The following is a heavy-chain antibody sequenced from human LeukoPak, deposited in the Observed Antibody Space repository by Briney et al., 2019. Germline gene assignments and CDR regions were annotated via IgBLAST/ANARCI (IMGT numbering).Heavy chain of an antibody. J-gene: IGHJ4*02. CDR2: ISAYNGNT. Sequence: ASVKVSFKASGYTFTSYGISWVRQAPGQGLEWMGWISAYNGNTNYAQKLQGRVTMTTDTSTSTAYMELRSLRSDDTAVYYCARETYYYDSSGYFFEDYWGQGTLVTVSS. CDR3: ARETYYYDSSGYFFEDY. D-gene: IGHD3-22*01. CDR1: GYTFTSYG. V-gene: IGHV1-18*01.